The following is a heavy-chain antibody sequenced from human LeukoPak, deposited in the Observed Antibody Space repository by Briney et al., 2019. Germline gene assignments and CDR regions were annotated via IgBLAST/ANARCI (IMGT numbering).Heavy chain of an antibody. D-gene: IGHD1/OR15-1a*01. CDR3: ARDSGNWNIDY. Sequence: SETLSLTCAVSGFSVSTIHYYWCWVRQSPGKGLEWIASIDHGGGIHCIPSLQSRLTISRDTSNNHFSLRLSSVTAADTAVYYCARDSGNWNIDYWGRGILVTVSS. V-gene: IGHV4-38-2*02. CDR2: IDHGGGI. J-gene: IGHJ4*02. CDR1: GFSVSTIHYY.